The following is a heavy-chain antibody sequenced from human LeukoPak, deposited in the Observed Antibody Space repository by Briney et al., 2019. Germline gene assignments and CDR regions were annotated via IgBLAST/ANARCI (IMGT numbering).Heavy chain of an antibody. CDR3: AKGRSGWWSSLDY. J-gene: IGHJ4*02. V-gene: IGHV3-30*02. Sequence: PGGSLRLSCAASGFTFSSYGMHWVRQAPGKGLEWVAFIRYDGSNKYYADSVKGRFTISRDNSKNTLYLQMNSLRAEDTAVYYCAKGRSGWWSSLDYWGQGTLVTVSS. D-gene: IGHD6-19*01. CDR2: IRYDGSNK. CDR1: GFTFSSYG.